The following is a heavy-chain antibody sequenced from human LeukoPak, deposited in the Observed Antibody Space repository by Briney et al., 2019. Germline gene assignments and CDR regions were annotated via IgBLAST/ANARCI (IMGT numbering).Heavy chain of an antibody. CDR2: IIPILGIA. CDR1: GGTFSSYA. D-gene: IGHD2-2*01. CDR3: ATGYCSSTSCIGYYYYYMDV. Sequence: SVKVSCKASGGTFSSYAISWVRQAPGQGLEWMGRIIPILGIANYAQKFQGRVTMTEDTSTDTAYMELSSLRSEDTAVYYCATGYCSSTSCIGYYYYYMDVWGKGTTVTVSS. J-gene: IGHJ6*03. V-gene: IGHV1-69*04.